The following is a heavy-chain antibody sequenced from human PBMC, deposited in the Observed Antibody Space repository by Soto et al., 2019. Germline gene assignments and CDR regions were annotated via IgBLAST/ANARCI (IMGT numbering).Heavy chain of an antibody. CDR3: VRTHGGYTAYYGMDV. J-gene: IGHJ6*02. CDR1: GFSLNTGGMC. CDR2: VRWDDEK. D-gene: IGHD5-12*01. Sequence: SGPTLVNPSQTLTLTCTFSGFSLNTGGMCLSWVRQPTGKALEWLAVVRWDDEKHFSTSLRNRISVSKDASGDRVVLTMANMDPADSGTYYCVRTHGGYTAYYGMDVWGPGTTVTVSS. V-gene: IGHV2-70*19.